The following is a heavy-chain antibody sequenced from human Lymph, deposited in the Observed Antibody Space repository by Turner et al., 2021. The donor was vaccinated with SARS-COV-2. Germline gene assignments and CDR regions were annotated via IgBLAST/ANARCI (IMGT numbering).Heavy chain of an antibody. D-gene: IGHD4-17*01. Sequence: QVQLQESGPGLVQPSETLSLTSTVSGGSISAYYWSWIRQPPGKGLEWIGYIYYSGSTNYNPSLKSRVTISVDTSKNQFSLKLSSVTAADTAVYYCARDRTSYGDYWAGYYYGMDVWGQGTTVTVSS. CDR2: IYYSGST. J-gene: IGHJ6*02. V-gene: IGHV4-59*01. CDR1: GGSISAYY. CDR3: ARDRTSYGDYWAGYYYGMDV.